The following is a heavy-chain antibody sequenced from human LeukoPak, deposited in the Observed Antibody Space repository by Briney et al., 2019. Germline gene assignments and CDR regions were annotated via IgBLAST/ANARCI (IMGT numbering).Heavy chain of an antibody. CDR1: GGSISSYY. Sequence: SETLSLTCTVSGGSISSYYWSWIRQPAGKGLEWIGRIYTSGSTNYNPSLKSRVTMSVDTSKSQFSLKLSSVTAADTAVYYCARDRVPPHYDFWSGVFDPWGQGTLVTVSS. D-gene: IGHD3-3*01. CDR2: IYTSGST. J-gene: IGHJ5*02. CDR3: ARDRVPPHYDFWSGVFDP. V-gene: IGHV4-4*07.